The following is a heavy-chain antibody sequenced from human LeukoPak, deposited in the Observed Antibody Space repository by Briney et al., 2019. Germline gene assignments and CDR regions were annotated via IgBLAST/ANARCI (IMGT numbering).Heavy chain of an antibody. CDR3: ANFERTVAGPHNWFDP. V-gene: IGHV3-23*01. Sequence: GGSLRLSCAASGFTFSSYAMSWVRQAPGKGLEWISGISPSGGNTYYADSVKGRFTISRDNSRNTLHVQMNSLRVEDTAVYYCANFERTVAGPHNWFDPWGQGTLVTVSS. CDR2: ISPSGGNT. D-gene: IGHD6-19*01. CDR1: GFTFSSYA. J-gene: IGHJ5*02.